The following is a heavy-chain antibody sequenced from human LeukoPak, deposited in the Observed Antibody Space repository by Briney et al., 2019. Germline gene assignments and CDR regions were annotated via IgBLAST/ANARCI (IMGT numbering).Heavy chain of an antibody. Sequence: SVKVSCKASGYTFTGRNMHWVRQAPGQGLEWMGWINPDSGGTKYAQKFQGRVTMTRDTSIRTAYMQLSRLSSDDTAVYYCARVDDRGHYYDSSGPRKLFDYWGQGTLVTVSS. CDR2: INPDSGGT. V-gene: IGHV1-2*02. D-gene: IGHD3-22*01. CDR3: ARVDDRGHYYDSSGPRKLFDY. J-gene: IGHJ4*02. CDR1: GYTFTGRN.